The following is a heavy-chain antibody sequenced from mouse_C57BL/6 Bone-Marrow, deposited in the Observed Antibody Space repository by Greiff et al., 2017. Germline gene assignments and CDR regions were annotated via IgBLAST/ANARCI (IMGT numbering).Heavy chain of an antibody. CDR1: GYAFTNYL. Sequence: QVQLQQSGAELVRPGTSVKVSCKASGYAFTNYLIEWVKQRPGQGLEWIGVINPGSGGNNYNEKIKGKATLTADKSSSTAYMQLSSLTSEDSAVYCCALYNGDSMDYWGQGTSVTVSS. D-gene: IGHD6-1*01. V-gene: IGHV1-54*01. CDR3: ALYNGDSMDY. J-gene: IGHJ4*01. CDR2: INPGSGGN.